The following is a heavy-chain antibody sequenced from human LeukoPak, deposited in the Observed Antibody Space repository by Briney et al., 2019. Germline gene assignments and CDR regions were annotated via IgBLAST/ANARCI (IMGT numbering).Heavy chain of an antibody. J-gene: IGHJ4*02. V-gene: IGHV3-15*01. D-gene: IGHD2-2*03. CDR1: GFTFSNAW. CDR2: IKSKTDGGTT. Sequence: GGSLRLSCAASGFTFSNAWMSWVRQAPGKGLEWVGRIKSKTDGGTTDYAAPVKGRFTVSRDDSKNTLYLQMNSLKTEDTAVYYCTTDRVRGDWIRSNDYWGQGTLVTVSS. CDR3: TTDRVRGDWIRSNDY.